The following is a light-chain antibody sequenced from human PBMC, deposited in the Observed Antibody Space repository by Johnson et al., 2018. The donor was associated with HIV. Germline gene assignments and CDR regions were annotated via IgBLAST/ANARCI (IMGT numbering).Light chain of an antibody. CDR1: SSNIGINY. CDR3: GTWDSSLSVYV. V-gene: IGLV1-51*01. CDR2: DNY. J-gene: IGLJ1*01. Sequence: SVLTQPPSVSAAPGQKVTISCSGSSSNIGINYVSWFQQLPGTAPKLLIYDNYKRPSGIPDRFSGSKSGTSATLGITGLQTGDEADYYCGTWDSSLSVYVFGTGTKVTVL.